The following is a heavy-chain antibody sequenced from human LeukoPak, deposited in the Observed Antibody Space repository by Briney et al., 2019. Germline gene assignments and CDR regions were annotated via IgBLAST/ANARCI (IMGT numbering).Heavy chain of an antibody. V-gene: IGHV4-34*01. J-gene: IGHJ4*02. D-gene: IGHD3-22*01. Sequence: PSETLSLTCAVYGGSFSGYYWSWIRQPPGKGLEWIGEINHSGSTNYNPSLKSRVTISVDTSKNQFSLKLSSVTAADTAVYYCARGGNYYDSSGYYTSYWGQGTLVTVSS. CDR3: ARGGNYYDSSGYYTSY. CDR1: GGSFSGYY. CDR2: INHSGST.